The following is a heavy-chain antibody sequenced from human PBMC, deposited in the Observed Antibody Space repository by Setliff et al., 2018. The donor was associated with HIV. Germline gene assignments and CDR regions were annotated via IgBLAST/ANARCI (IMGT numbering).Heavy chain of an antibody. D-gene: IGHD5-12*01. CDR1: GGTFSLYA. V-gene: IGHV1-69*13. Sequence: ASVKVSCKASGGTFSLYAINWVRQAPGQGLEWMGGIIPIFNTANYAQKFQGRVTITADGSTSTAYMELSSLRFEDTATYYCARDQATGYEKVWFSWIDPWGQGTLVTSPQ. CDR3: ARDQATGYEKVWFSWIDP. J-gene: IGHJ5*02. CDR2: IIPIFNTA.